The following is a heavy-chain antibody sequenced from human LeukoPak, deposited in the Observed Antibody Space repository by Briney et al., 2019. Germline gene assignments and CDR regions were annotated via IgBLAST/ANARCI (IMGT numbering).Heavy chain of an antibody. J-gene: IGHJ3*02. CDR2: ISGSGYNS. CDR3: AKWMVRRDFWSGAFDI. CDR1: GFTFSSYG. V-gene: IGHV3-23*01. Sequence: GSLRLSCAASGFTFSSYGMHWVRQAPGKGLEWVSAISGSGYNSYYADSVKGRFTISRDNSKNTLFLQMNSLRGEDTAIYYCAKWMVRRDFWSGAFDIWGQGTMVTV. D-gene: IGHD3-3*01.